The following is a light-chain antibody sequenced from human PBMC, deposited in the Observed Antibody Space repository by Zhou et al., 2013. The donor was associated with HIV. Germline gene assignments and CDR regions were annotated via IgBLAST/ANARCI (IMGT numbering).Light chain of an antibody. CDR1: QGISSV. Sequence: AVQLTQSPSSLSATVGDRVTITCRASQGISSVLAWYQQKPGKPPKLLIYDASNLESGVPSRFSGSGSGTDFTLTISSLQPEDFATYYCQQFNSYPLTFGGGTKVEIK. J-gene: IGKJ4*01. V-gene: IGKV1-13*02. CDR3: QQFNSYPLT. CDR2: DAS.